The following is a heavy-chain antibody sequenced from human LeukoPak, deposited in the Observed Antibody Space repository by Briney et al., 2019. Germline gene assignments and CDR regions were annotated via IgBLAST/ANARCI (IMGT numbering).Heavy chain of an antibody. CDR3: AKSVYHSGNY. Sequence: GGSLRLSCSASGFTISTYGMSWVRQAPGKGLEWVSSISGGTTYYADSVKGRFTISRDNSKNTVSLQMNSLRAEDTAVYYCAKSVYHSGNYWGQGTLVTVSS. V-gene: IGHV3-23*01. J-gene: IGHJ4*02. CDR1: GFTISTYG. CDR2: ISGGTT. D-gene: IGHD3-10*01.